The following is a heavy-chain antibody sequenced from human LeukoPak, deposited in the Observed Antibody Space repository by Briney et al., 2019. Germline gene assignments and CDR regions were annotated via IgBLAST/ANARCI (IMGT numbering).Heavy chain of an antibody. CDR2: ISSSGSTI. V-gene: IGHV3-11*01. J-gene: IGHJ6*02. Sequence: GGSLRLSCAASGFAFSDYYMSWIRQAPGKGLEWVSYISSSGSTIYYADSVKGRFTISRDNAKNSLYLQMNNLRAEDTAVYYCARDHKYSSGWYLGYYYYGMDVWGQGTTVTVSS. CDR1: GFAFSDYY. CDR3: ARDHKYSSGWYLGYYYYGMDV. D-gene: IGHD6-19*01.